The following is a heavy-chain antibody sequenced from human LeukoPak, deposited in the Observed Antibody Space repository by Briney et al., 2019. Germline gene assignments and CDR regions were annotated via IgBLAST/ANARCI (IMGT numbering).Heavy chain of an antibody. J-gene: IGHJ4*02. CDR3: VTARLRDTAMGGDY. D-gene: IGHD5-18*01. V-gene: IGHV3-66*01. CDR1: GFTVSSNY. CDR2: IYSGGST. Sequence: GGSLRLSCAASGFTVSSNYMSWVRQAPGKGLEWVSVIYSGGSTYYADSVKGRFTISRDNSKNMVYLQMNSLRAEDTAVYYCVTARLRDTAMGGDYWGQGTLVTVSS.